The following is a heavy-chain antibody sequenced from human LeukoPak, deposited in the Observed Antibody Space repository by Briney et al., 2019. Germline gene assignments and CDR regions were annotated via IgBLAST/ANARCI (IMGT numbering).Heavy chain of an antibody. J-gene: IGHJ4*02. CDR3: ARENNRECSRSSCPRDY. CDR1: GFTFSGYA. CDR2: ISRSGDSI. Sequence: GGSLRLSCATSGFTFSGYAMNWFRQAPEKGLEWVAAISRSGDSITYADSVRGRFTISRDNAKDSLYLQMNSLRAEDTAVYFCARENNRECSRSSCPRDYWGQGTLVTVSS. V-gene: IGHV3-21*01. D-gene: IGHD2-2*01.